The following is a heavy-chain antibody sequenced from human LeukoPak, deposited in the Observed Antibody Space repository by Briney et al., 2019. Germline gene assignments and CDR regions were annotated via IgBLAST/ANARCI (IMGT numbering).Heavy chain of an antibody. D-gene: IGHD3-3*01. V-gene: IGHV3-21*01. CDR3: ARDSVPADYDFWSGSGGYGMDV. J-gene: IGHJ6*02. CDR2: ISSSSSYI. Sequence: GGSLRLSCAASGFTFSSYSMNWVRQAPGKGLEWVSSISSSSSYIYYADSVKGRFTISRDNAKNSLYLQMNSLRAEDTAVYYCARDSVPADYDFWSGSGGYGMDVWGQRTTVTVSS. CDR1: GFTFSSYS.